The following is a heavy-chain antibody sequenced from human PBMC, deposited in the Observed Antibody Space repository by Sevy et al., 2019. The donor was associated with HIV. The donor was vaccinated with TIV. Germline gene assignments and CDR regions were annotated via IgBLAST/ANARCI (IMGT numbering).Heavy chain of an antibody. V-gene: IGHV3-7*01. Sequence: GGSLRLSCEASGFTFSSYWMSWVRQAPGKGLEWVANIKEDGSVKYYVESVKGRLPISRNNAKNSVYLQMNSLRAEDAALYYCVRAIGAAGSYWGLGTLVTVSS. CDR2: IKEDGSVK. CDR3: VRAIGAAGSY. CDR1: GFTFSSYW. J-gene: IGHJ4*02. D-gene: IGHD6-13*01.